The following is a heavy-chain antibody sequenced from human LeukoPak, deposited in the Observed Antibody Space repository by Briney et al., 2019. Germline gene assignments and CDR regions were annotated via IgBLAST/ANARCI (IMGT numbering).Heavy chain of an antibody. D-gene: IGHD7-27*01. J-gene: IGHJ4*02. Sequence: GGSLRLSCAASGFTFTTYSMNWVRQAPGKGLEWVSHMGIGTSTIGYADSVKGRFTISRDNAKNSVHLQMSNLRVDDSAVYYCVRDKDWGFDSWGQGTLVTVPS. CDR2: MGIGTSTI. CDR3: VRDKDWGFDS. V-gene: IGHV3-48*01. CDR1: GFTFTTYS.